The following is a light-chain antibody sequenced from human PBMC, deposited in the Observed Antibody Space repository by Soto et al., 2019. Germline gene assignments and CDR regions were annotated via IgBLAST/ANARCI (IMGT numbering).Light chain of an antibody. CDR2: AAS. CDR1: QGISNY. Sequence: DIQMTQSPSSLSASVGHRVTITCRASQGISNYLAWYQQKPGKVPKLLIYAASTLQSGVPTRFSGSGSGTDFTLTIGRLEPEHDATYYWQKYNSAPRTFGRGTKLDI. J-gene: IGKJ1*01. CDR3: QKYNSAPRT. V-gene: IGKV1-27*01.